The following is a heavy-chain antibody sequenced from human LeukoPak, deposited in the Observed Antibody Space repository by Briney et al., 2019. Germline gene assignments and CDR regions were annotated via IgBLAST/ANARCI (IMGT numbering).Heavy chain of an antibody. CDR2: INHSGST. J-gene: IGHJ5*02. CDR1: GGSISGYY. V-gene: IGHV4-34*01. CDR3: ARGYSSSSYNWFDP. D-gene: IGHD6-6*01. Sequence: SETLSLTCTVSGGSISGYYWSWIRQPPGKGLEWIGEINHSGSTNYNPSLKSRVTISVDTSKNQFSLKLSSVTAADTAVYYCARGYSSSSYNWFDPWGQGTLVTVSS.